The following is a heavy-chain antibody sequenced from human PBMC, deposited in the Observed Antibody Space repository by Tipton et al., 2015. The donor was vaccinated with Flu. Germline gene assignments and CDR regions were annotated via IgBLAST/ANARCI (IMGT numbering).Heavy chain of an antibody. Sequence: SLRLSCAASGFTFSGYAMTWVRQAPGKGLEWLSVISGSGGNAYYADSVKGRFTISRDNSKNILYLQMNSLRVDDTAVYYCANRGYNVKGEPVDSWGPGALVIVSS. CDR2: ISGSGGNA. V-gene: IGHV3-23*01. CDR3: ANRGYNVKGEPVDS. CDR1: GFTFSGYA. D-gene: IGHD5-24*01. J-gene: IGHJ4*02.